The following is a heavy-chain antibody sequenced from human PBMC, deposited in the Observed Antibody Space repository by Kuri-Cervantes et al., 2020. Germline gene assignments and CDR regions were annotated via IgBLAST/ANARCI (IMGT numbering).Heavy chain of an antibody. D-gene: IGHD3-10*01. CDR3: ARGPSRGWFDP. J-gene: IGHJ5*02. Sequence: ASVKVSCKASGYTFTGYYMHWVRQAPGQRLEWMGWINAGNGNTKYSQKFQGRVTITRDTSASTAYMELSSLRSEDTAVYYCARGPSRGWFDPWGQGTLVTVSS. V-gene: IGHV1-3*01. CDR2: INAGNGNT. CDR1: GYTFTGYY.